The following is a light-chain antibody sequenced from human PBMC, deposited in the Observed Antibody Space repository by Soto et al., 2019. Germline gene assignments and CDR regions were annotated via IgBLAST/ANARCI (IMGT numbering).Light chain of an antibody. Sequence: DIQMTQSPATLSGSVGDRVTITCRASQTISSWLAWYQQKPGKDPKLLIYKASTLKSGVPSRFSGSGSGTEFTLTISSLQPDDFATYYCQQYNSYWTFGQGTKVDIK. CDR2: KAS. V-gene: IGKV1-5*03. J-gene: IGKJ1*01. CDR1: QTISSW. CDR3: QQYNSYWT.